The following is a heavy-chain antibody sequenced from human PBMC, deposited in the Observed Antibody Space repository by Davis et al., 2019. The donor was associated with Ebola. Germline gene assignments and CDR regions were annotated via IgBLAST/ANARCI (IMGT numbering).Heavy chain of an antibody. Sequence: GESLKIPCAAPGFTFARHAMDWVRQAPGKGLQWVSSISGSGDETYFAESVKCRFTISRDNSKNTLYLHMENLRVDDTAVYYCAREPFSLSMVVEKSSLDPWGQGTLVTVSS. J-gene: IGHJ5*02. CDR2: ISGSGDET. CDR1: GFTFARHA. CDR3: AREPFSLSMVVEKSSLDP. D-gene: IGHD2-15*01. V-gene: IGHV3-23*01.